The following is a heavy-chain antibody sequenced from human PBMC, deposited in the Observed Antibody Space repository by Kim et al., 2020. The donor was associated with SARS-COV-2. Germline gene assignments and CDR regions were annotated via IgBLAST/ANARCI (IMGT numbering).Heavy chain of an antibody. V-gene: IGHV3-11*05. CDR3: ARDLAVYYYGSGSYYNVDY. D-gene: IGHD3-10*01. CDR2: ISSSSSYT. CDR1: GFTFSDYY. J-gene: IGHJ4*02. Sequence: GGSLRLSCAASGFTFSDYYMSWIRQAPGKGQEWVSYISSSSSYTNYADSVKGRLTISRDNAKNSLYLQMNSLRAEDTAVYYCARDLAVYYYGSGSYYNVDYWCQGTLVPVSS.